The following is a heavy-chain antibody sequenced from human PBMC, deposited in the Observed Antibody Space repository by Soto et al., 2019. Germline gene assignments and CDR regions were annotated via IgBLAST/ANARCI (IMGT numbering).Heavy chain of an antibody. D-gene: IGHD7-27*01. CDR1: GGSISSSSYY. CDR2: IYYSGST. V-gene: IGHV4-39*07. J-gene: IGHJ4*02. CDR3: ARANWYSEY. Sequence: SETLSLTCTVSGGSISSSSYYWGWIRQPPGKGLEWIGYIYYSGSTYYNPSLKSRVTISVDTSKNQISLTLSSVTAADTAVYYCARANWYSEYWGQGTLVTVSS.